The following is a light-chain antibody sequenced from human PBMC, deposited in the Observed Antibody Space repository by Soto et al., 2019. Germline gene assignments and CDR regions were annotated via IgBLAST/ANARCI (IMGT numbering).Light chain of an antibody. CDR3: QQSNNWPPVT. Sequence: EIVMTQSPATLSESPGERATLSCRASQSVSSNLAWYQQKPGQAPRLLIYGASTRATGIPARFSGSGSGTEFTLTISSQQSEDFAVYYCQQSNNWPPVTFGQGTRLEIK. V-gene: IGKV3-15*01. J-gene: IGKJ5*01. CDR2: GAS. CDR1: QSVSSN.